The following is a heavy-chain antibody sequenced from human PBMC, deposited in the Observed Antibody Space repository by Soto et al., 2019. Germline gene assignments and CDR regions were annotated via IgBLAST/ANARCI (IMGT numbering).Heavy chain of an antibody. J-gene: IGHJ4*02. CDR1: GFTFSSYS. Sequence: GGSLRLSCAASGFTFSSYSMNWVRQAPGKGLEWVSSISSSSSYIYYADSVKGRFTISRDNAKNSLYLQMNSLRAEDTAVYHCARDSGSYYRPFDYWGQGTLVTVSS. D-gene: IGHD1-26*01. V-gene: IGHV3-21*01. CDR3: ARDSGSYYRPFDY. CDR2: ISSSSSYI.